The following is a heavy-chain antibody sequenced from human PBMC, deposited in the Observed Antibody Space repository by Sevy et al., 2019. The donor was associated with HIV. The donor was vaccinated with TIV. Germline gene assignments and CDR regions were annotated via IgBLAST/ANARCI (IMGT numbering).Heavy chain of an antibody. D-gene: IGHD3-10*01. Sequence: GGSLRLSCAASGFTFSSYAMHWVRQAPGKGLEWVAVISYDGSNKYYADSVKGRFTISRDNSKNTLYLQMNSLRAEDTAVNYCARDVVRGVRLNYYGKDVWGQGTTVTVSS. V-gene: IGHV3-30-3*01. CDR3: ARDVVRGVRLNYYGKDV. J-gene: IGHJ6*02. CDR2: ISYDGSNK. CDR1: GFTFSSYA.